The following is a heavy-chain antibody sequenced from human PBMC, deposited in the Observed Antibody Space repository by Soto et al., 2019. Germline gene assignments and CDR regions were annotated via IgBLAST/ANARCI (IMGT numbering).Heavy chain of an antibody. CDR2: IYYSGST. Sequence: QVQLQESGPGLVKPSATLSLTCTVSGGSISSYYWSWIRQPPGKGLAWIGYIYYSGSTNYNPSLNSRVTISVDTSKNQFSLKLSSVTAADTDVYYCASGGAAAGTFDYWGQGTLVTVSS. CDR3: ASGGAAAGTFDY. CDR1: GGSISSYY. J-gene: IGHJ4*02. V-gene: IGHV4-59*01. D-gene: IGHD6-13*01.